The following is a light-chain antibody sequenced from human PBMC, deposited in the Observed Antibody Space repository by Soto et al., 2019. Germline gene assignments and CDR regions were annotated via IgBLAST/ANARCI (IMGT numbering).Light chain of an antibody. Sequence: QSVLTQPASVSGSPGQSITISCTGTSSDVGGYDYVSWYQLHPGKAPKLMVFEVSNRPSGVSYRFSGSKSGNTASLTISGLQAEDEADYFCSSYSISIAYLCGTGTKVTGL. CDR1: SSDVGGYDY. V-gene: IGLV2-14*01. J-gene: IGLJ1*01. CDR2: EVS. CDR3: SSYSISIAYL.